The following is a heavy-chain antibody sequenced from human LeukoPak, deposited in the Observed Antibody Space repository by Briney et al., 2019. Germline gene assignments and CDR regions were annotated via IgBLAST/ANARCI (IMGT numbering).Heavy chain of an antibody. CDR1: GYTFTGYY. CDR2: INPNSGGT. V-gene: IGHV1-2*02. J-gene: IGHJ6*03. Sequence: ASVKVSCKASGYTFTGYYMHWVRQAPGQGLEWMGWINPNSGGTNYAQKFQGRVTMTRDTSISTAYMELSRLRSDDTVVYYCARGTPYYYYYMDVWGKGTTVTVSS. CDR3: ARGTPYYYYYMDV.